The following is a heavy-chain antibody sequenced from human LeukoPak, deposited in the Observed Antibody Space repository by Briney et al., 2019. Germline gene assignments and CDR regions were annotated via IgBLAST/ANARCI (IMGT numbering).Heavy chain of an antibody. D-gene: IGHD5/OR15-5a*01. J-gene: IGHJ4*02. CDR3: ARGGVYSQGFDY. V-gene: IGHV3-21*01. CDR1: GFTFSSYS. Sequence: GGSLRLSCAASGFTFSSYSMNLVRQAPGKGLEWVSSISTTSDYIYYADSLKGRLTISRDNAKNSLYLQMNSPRAEDTAVYYCARGGVYSQGFDYWGQGTLVTVSS. CDR2: ISTTSDYI.